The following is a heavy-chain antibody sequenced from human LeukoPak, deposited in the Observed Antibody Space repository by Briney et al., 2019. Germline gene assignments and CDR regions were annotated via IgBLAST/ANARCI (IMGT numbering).Heavy chain of an antibody. V-gene: IGHV1-69*05. CDR3: ARDPPNCSSTSCYDGPPDY. Sequence: GASVKVSCKASGGTFSSYAISWVRQAPGQGLEWMGGIIPIFGTANYAQKLQGRVTMTTDTSTSTAYMELRSLRSDDTAVYYCARDPPNCSSTSCYDGPPDYWGQGTLVTVSS. CDR2: IIPIFGTA. D-gene: IGHD2-2*01. J-gene: IGHJ4*02. CDR1: GGTFSSYA.